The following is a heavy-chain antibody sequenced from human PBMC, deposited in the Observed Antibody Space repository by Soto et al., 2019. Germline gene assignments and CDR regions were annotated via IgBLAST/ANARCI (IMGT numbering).Heavy chain of an antibody. Sequence: ASVKVSCKASGYTFTSYAMHWVRQAPGQRLEWMGWTNAGNGNTKYSQKFQGRVTITRDTSASTAYMELSSLRSEDTAVYYCARTREAYADAFDIWGQGTMVTVSS. D-gene: IGHD4-17*01. CDR1: GYTFTSYA. CDR2: TNAGNGNT. CDR3: ARTREAYADAFDI. J-gene: IGHJ3*02. V-gene: IGHV1-3*01.